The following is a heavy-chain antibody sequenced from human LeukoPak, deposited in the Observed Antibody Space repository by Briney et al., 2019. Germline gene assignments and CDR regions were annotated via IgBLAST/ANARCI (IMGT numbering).Heavy chain of an antibody. V-gene: IGHV4-59*01. D-gene: IGHD6-19*01. CDR1: GASISSSY. CDR3: ARGQPQRYNSDWYVNWFDP. Sequence: SSETLSLTCTVSGASISSSYWSWIRQPPGKGLEWIGYIYYSGTTKYNPSLRSRVTISIDTSKNQFSLKVNSVTAADTVVYYCARGQPQRYNSDWYVNWFDPWGQGTLVSVSS. CDR2: IYYSGTT. J-gene: IGHJ5*02.